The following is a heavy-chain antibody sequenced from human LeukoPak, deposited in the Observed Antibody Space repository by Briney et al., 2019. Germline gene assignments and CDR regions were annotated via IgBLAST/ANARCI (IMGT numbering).Heavy chain of an antibody. CDR1: GFTFSSYE. Sequence: GGSLRLSCAASGFTFSSYEMNWVRQAPGKGLEWVSYISSSGSTIYYADSVKGRFTISRDNAKSPLYLQMNSLRAEDTAVYCCARDAAQDYGGTLFDYWGQGTLVTVSS. CDR3: ARDAAQDYGGTLFDY. V-gene: IGHV3-48*03. D-gene: IGHD4-23*01. J-gene: IGHJ4*02. CDR2: ISSSGSTI.